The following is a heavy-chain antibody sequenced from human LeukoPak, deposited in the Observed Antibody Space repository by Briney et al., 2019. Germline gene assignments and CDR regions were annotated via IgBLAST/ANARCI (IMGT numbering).Heavy chain of an antibody. CDR1: GYTFTSYY. D-gene: IGHD5-12*01. J-gene: IGHJ4*02. Sequence: ASVKVSCKASGYTFTSYYMHWVRQAPGQGLEWMGRINPNSGGTNYAQKFQGRVTMTRDTSISTAYMELSRLRSDDTAVYYCARDRGLPVATIAALDYWGQGTLVTVSS. CDR3: ARDRGLPVATIAALDY. CDR2: INPNSGGT. V-gene: IGHV1-2*06.